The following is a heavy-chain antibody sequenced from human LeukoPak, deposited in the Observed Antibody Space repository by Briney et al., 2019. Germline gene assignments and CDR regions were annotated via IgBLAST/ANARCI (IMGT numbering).Heavy chain of an antibody. CDR3: AKSDYYDSSGYFDY. CDR2: ISSSSSYI. CDR1: GFTFSSYS. V-gene: IGHV3-21*04. J-gene: IGHJ4*02. Sequence: GGSLRLSCAASGFTFSSYSMNWVRQAPGKGLEWVSSISSSSSYIYYADSVKGRFTISRDNSKNTLYLQMNSLRAEDTAVYYCAKSDYYDSSGYFDYWGQGTLVTVSS. D-gene: IGHD3-22*01.